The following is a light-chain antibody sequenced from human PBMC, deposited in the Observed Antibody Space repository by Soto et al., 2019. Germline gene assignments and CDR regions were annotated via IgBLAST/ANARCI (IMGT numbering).Light chain of an antibody. CDR3: QSYDSSLSGSGV. Sequence: QSVLTQPPSVSGAPGQRVTISCTGSSSNIGAGYDVHWYQQLPGTAPKLLIYGNSNRPSGVPDRFSGSKSGTSASLAITGLQAEDEADYYGQSYDSSLSGSGVVGGGTKLTVL. CDR2: GNS. CDR1: SSNIGAGYD. J-gene: IGLJ2*01. V-gene: IGLV1-40*01.